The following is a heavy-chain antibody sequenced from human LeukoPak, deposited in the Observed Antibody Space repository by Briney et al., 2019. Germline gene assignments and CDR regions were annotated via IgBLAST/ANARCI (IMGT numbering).Heavy chain of an antibody. D-gene: IGHD5-24*01. V-gene: IGHV4-59*08. J-gene: IGHJ4*02. CDR1: GGSISNYY. CDR3: ARLDAAAGRYLQFFY. CDR2: IHDSGST. Sequence: SETLSLTCTVSGGSISNYYGSWIRQSPEKGLEWIGYIHDSGSTNYNPSLKSRVTISVDTSKNQFSLKLSSVTAADTAVYHCARLDAAAGRYLQFFYWGQGTLVTVSS.